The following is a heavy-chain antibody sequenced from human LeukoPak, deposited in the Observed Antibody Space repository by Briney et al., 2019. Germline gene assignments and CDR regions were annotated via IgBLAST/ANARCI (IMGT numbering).Heavy chain of an antibody. J-gene: IGHJ4*02. V-gene: IGHV7-4-1*02. Sequence: ASVKVSCKSSGYTFTSYAMNWVRLAPGQGLERMGWINTNTGNPTYAQGCTGRFVFSLDTSVSTAYLKISSLKAEDTGVYYCARHSLYGSGSQIDYWGQGTLVSVSS. CDR2: INTNTGNP. CDR1: GYTFTSYA. CDR3: ARHSLYGSGSQIDY. D-gene: IGHD3-10*01.